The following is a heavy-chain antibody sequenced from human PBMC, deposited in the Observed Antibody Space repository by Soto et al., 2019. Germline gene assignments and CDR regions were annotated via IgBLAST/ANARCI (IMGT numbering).Heavy chain of an antibody. CDR1: GFTFSSYA. D-gene: IGHD6-19*01. CDR3: VKDRGSSGWYVFWFDP. CDR2: ISSNGGST. V-gene: IGHV3-64D*06. Sequence: GGSLRLSCSASGFTFSSYAMHWVRQAPGKGLEYVSAISSNGGSTYYAGSVKGRFTISRDNSKNTLYLQMSSLRAEDTAVYYCVKDRGSSGWYVFWFDPWGQGTLVTVSS. J-gene: IGHJ5*02.